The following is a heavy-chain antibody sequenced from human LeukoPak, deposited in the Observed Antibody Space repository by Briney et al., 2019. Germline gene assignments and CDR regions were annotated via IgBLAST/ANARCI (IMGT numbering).Heavy chain of an antibody. CDR2: INPTGGST. Sequence: GASVKVSCKASGYTFTSYYMHWVRQAPGQGLEWMGLINPTGGSTGYAQKFQGRVTMTRDMSTSTDYMELSGLRSEDTDIYYCARDNSVGDNAWWFDPWGQGTLVTVSS. CDR1: GYTFTSYY. D-gene: IGHD1-26*01. V-gene: IGHV1-46*01. J-gene: IGHJ5*02. CDR3: ARDNSVGDNAWWFDP.